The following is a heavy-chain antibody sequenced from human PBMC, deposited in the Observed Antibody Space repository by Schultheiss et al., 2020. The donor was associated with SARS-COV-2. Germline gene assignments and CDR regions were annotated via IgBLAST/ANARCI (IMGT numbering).Heavy chain of an antibody. CDR1: GGSISSYY. J-gene: IGHJ4*02. CDR3: ARESYTYFDY. D-gene: IGHD1-26*01. CDR2: IYYSGST. V-gene: IGHV4-59*01. Sequence: ESLKISCTVSGGSISSYYWSWIRQPPGKGLEWIGYIYYSGSTNYNPSLKSRVTISVDTSKNQFSLKLSSVTAADTAVYYCARESYTYFDYWGQGTLVTVSS.